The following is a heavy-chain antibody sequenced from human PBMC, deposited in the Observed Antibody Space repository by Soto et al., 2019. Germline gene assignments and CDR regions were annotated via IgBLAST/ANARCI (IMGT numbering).Heavy chain of an antibody. D-gene: IGHD2-2*01. Sequence: PGGSLRLSCAASGFTFSSYGMHLVRQAPGKGLECVSVIWYDGSNKYYADSVKGRFTISRDNSKNTLYLHMNSLRAEDTAVYYCARDFRPYCSSTSCYYNYWGQGTLVTVSS. V-gene: IGHV3-33*01. CDR3: ARDFRPYCSSTSCYYNY. CDR2: IWYDGSNK. CDR1: GFTFSSYG. J-gene: IGHJ4*02.